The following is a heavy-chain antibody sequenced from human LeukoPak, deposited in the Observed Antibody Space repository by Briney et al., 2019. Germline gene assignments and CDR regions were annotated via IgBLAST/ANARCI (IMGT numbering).Heavy chain of an antibody. D-gene: IGHD6-19*01. V-gene: IGHV4-30-2*01. CDR2: IYHTGST. J-gene: IGHJ6*02. Sequence: SETLSLTCDVSGGSISSGLYSWSWIRQPLGKGLEWIGYIYHTGSTYYNPSLKSRVTISVDTSKNQFSLKLSSVTAADTAVYYCARTQAVAGTWYYYYYGMDVWGQGTTVTVSS. CDR3: ARTQAVAGTWYYYYYGMDV. CDR1: GGSISSGLYS.